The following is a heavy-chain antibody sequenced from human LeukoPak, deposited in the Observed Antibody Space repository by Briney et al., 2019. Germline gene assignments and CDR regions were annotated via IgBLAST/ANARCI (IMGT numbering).Heavy chain of an antibody. CDR1: GFTFDDYT. Sequence: GGSLRLSCAASGFTFDDYTMHWVRQAPGKGLEWVSLISWDGGSTYYADSVKGRFSISRDNSKNSLYLQMNSLRTEDTALYYCAKDAYGGSYHLDYWGQGTLVTVSS. CDR3: AKDAYGGSYHLDY. CDR2: ISWDGGST. D-gene: IGHD1-26*01. J-gene: IGHJ4*02. V-gene: IGHV3-43*01.